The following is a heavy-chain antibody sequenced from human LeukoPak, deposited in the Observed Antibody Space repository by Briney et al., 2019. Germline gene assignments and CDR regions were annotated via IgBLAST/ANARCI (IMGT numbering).Heavy chain of an antibody. V-gene: IGHV3-30*04. CDR1: GFTFSNYA. J-gene: IGHJ4*02. Sequence: TGGSLRLSCAASGFTFSNYAMHWVRQAPGKGLEWVAVISYDGRKQYYADSVKGRFTVSRDNSKSTLYLQMNSLRGEDTAVYNSARYRGFLDYWGQGTLFTVSS. D-gene: IGHD3-10*01. CDR2: ISYDGRKQ. CDR3: ARYRGFLDY.